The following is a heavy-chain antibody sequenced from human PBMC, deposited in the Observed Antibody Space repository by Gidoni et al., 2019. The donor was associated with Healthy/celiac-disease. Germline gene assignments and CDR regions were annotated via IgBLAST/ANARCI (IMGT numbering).Heavy chain of an antibody. Sequence: EVQLLESGGDLVQPGGSLRLTCAASGFTFSSYAMRWVRQAPGKGLEWVSSISGSGGNTYYADSMKGRFTISRDNSKNTVYLQMNSLRAEDTAVYYCAKGVQLGEFDYWGQGTLVTVSS. CDR2: ISGSGGNT. J-gene: IGHJ4*02. V-gene: IGHV3-23*01. CDR1: GFTFSSYA. CDR3: AKGVQLGEFDY. D-gene: IGHD6-6*01.